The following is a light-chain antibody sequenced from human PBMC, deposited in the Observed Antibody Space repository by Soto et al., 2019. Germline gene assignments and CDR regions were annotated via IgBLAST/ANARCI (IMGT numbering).Light chain of an antibody. J-gene: IGLJ7*01. CDR3: SSHSRATLVV. V-gene: IGLV2-14*01. Sequence: QSALTQPASVSGSPGQSITISCTGTNSDIAIYNYVSWYQQHPGKAPKILLYGVYIRPSGVSNRFSGSKSGNTASLTISGLQAEDEAHYYCSSHSRATLVVFGGGTQLTVL. CDR2: GVY. CDR1: NSDIAIYNY.